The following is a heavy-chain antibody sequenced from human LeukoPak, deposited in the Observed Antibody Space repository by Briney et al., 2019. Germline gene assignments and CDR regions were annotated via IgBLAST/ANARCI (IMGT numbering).Heavy chain of an antibody. CDR1: GGSISSYY. Sequence: SETLSLTCTVSGGSISSYYWSWIRQPAGKGLEWIGRIYTSGSTNYNPSLKSRVTMSVDTSKNQFSLKLSSVTAADTAVYYCARAGYCSGGSCYSFDYWGQGTLVTISS. CDR3: ARAGYCSGGSCYSFDY. D-gene: IGHD2-15*01. J-gene: IGHJ4*02. V-gene: IGHV4-4*07. CDR2: IYTSGST.